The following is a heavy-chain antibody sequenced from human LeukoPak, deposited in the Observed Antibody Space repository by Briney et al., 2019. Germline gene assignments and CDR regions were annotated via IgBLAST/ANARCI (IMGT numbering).Heavy chain of an antibody. CDR1: GGSISSYY. Sequence: SETLSLTCTVSGGSISSYYWSWIRQPAGKGLEWIGRIYTSGSTNYNPSLKSRVTMSVDTSKNQFSLKLSSVTAADTAVYYCARDFAGWNYYYYYMDVWGKGTTVTVSS. V-gene: IGHV4-4*07. D-gene: IGHD6-19*01. J-gene: IGHJ6*03. CDR3: ARDFAGWNYYYYYMDV. CDR2: IYTSGST.